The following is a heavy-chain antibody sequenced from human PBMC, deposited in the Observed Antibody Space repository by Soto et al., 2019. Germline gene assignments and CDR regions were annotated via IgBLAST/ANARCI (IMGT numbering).Heavy chain of an antibody. J-gene: IGHJ4*02. CDR2: ISGSGGST. D-gene: IGHD3-22*01. Sequence: GGSLRLSCAASGFTFSSYAMSWVRQAPGKGLEWVSAISGSGGSTYYADSVEGRFTISRDNSKNTLYLQMNSLRAEDTAVYYCAKDTIDSSGYYIDYWGQGTLVTVSS. CDR3: AKDTIDSSGYYIDY. CDR1: GFTFSSYA. V-gene: IGHV3-23*01.